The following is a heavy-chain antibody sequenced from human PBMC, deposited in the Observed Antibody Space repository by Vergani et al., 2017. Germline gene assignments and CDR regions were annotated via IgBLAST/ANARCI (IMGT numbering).Heavy chain of an antibody. Sequence: VQLVESGAEVKKPGSSVKVSCKASGGTFSSYAISWVRQAPGQGLEWMGRIIPIFGTANYAQKFQGRVTITADESTSTAYMELSSLRSEDTAVYYCANTRHRYCYDSSGYYYLDDWGQGTLVTVSS. CDR1: GGTFSSYA. D-gene: IGHD3-22*01. J-gene: IGHJ4*02. V-gene: IGHV1-69*18. CDR3: ANTRHRYCYDSSGYYYLDD. CDR2: IIPIFGTA.